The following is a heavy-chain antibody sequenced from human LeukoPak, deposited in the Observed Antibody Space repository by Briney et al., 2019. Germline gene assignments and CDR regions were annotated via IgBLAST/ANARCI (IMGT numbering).Heavy chain of an antibody. D-gene: IGHD5-18*01. CDR2: IIPFFGTA. CDR3: ALLDTAMVPIAEYFHH. V-gene: IGHV1-69*13. J-gene: IGHJ1*01. Sequence: LVKVSCKASGGTFSSYAISWVRQAPGQGLEWVGGIIPFFGTANFAQKFQGRVTITADESTSTAYMELSSLRSEDTAVYYCALLDTAMVPIAEYFHHWGQGTLVTVSS. CDR1: GGTFSSYA.